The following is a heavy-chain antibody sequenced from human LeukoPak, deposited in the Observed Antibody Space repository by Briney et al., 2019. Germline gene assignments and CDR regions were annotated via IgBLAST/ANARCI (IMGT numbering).Heavy chain of an antibody. CDR1: GFTFSSHG. Sequence: GGSLRLSCAASGFTFSSHGMHWVRQAPGKGLEWVAVISYDRSNKYYADSVKGRFTISRDNSKNTLYLQMNSLRAEDTAVYYCAKDVYDFWSGYYNSYDYWGQGTLVTVSS. CDR2: ISYDRSNK. V-gene: IGHV3-30*18. D-gene: IGHD3-3*01. CDR3: AKDVYDFWSGYYNSYDY. J-gene: IGHJ4*02.